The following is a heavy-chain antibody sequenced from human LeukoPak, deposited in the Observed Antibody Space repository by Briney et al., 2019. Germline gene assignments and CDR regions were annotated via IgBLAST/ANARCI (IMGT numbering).Heavy chain of an antibody. CDR3: ARVKVRGVISRPSDFDY. V-gene: IGHV4-34*01. D-gene: IGHD3-10*01. Sequence: SETLSLTCAVYGGSFSGYYWSWIRQPPGKGLEWIGEISHSGSTNYNPSLKSRVTISVDTSKNQFSLKLSSVTAADTAVYYCARVKVRGVISRPSDFDYWGQGTLVTVSS. CDR2: ISHSGST. CDR1: GGSFSGYY. J-gene: IGHJ4*02.